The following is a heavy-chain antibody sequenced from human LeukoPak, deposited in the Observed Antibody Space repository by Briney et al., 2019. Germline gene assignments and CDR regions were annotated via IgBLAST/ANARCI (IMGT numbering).Heavy chain of an antibody. J-gene: IGHJ5*02. CDR2: IKEDGSEK. Sequence: GGSLRLSCAASGXTFRRYWMSWVRQAPGKGLEWVANIKEDGSEKHYVDSVKGRFTISRDNAKNSLYLQMNSLRAEDTAVYYCARDSGSGSYLYDWFDPWGQGTLVTVSS. V-gene: IGHV3-7*04. CDR1: GXTFRRYW. D-gene: IGHD3-10*01. CDR3: ARDSGSGSYLYDWFDP.